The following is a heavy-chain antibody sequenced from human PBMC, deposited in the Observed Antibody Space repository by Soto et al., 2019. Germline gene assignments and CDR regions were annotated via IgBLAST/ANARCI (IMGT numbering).Heavy chain of an antibody. CDR3: ARDFEGCSGGSCYSPQPYYYDSSGYYY. J-gene: IGHJ4*02. CDR1: GFTFSSYA. D-gene: IGHD3-22*01. Sequence: QVQLVESGGGVAQPGRSLRLSCAASGFTFSSYAMHWVRQAPGKGLEWVAVISYDGSNKYYADSVKGRFTISRDNSKNTLYLQMNSLRAEDTAVYYCARDFEGCSGGSCYSPQPYYYDSSGYYYWGQGTLVTVSS. V-gene: IGHV3-30-3*01. CDR2: ISYDGSNK.